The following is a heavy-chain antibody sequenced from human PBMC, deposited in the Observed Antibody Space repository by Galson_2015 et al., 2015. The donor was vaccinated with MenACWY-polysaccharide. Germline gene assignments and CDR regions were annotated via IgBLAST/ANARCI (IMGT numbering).Heavy chain of an antibody. CDR3: ARGGSWSEY. CDR1: GFSLSIYW. D-gene: IGHD6-13*01. V-gene: IGHV3-7*01. Sequence: SLRLSCAASGFSLSIYWMSWVRRAPGKGLEFVANIKGDGSEKYYVDSVKGRFTISRDNTKNSLYLQMNSLRVEDTAVYYCARGGSWSEYWGQGTLVTVSS. J-gene: IGHJ4*02. CDR2: IKGDGSEK.